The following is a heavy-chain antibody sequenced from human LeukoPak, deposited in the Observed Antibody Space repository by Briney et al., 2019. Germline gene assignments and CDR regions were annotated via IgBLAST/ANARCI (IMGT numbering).Heavy chain of an antibody. J-gene: IGHJ6*04. CDR1: GFNFSSYG. CDR3: AELGITMIGGV. V-gene: IGHV3-48*04. Sequence: PGGTLRLSCAASGFNFSSYGMSWVRQAPGKGLEWVSYISSSGSTIYYADSVKGRLTISRDNAKNSLYLQMNSLRAEDTAVYYCAELGITMIGGVWGKGTTVTISS. D-gene: IGHD3-10*02. CDR2: ISSSGSTI.